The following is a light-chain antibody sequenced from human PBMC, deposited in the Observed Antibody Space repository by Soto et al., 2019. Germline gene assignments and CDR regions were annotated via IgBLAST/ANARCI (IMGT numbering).Light chain of an antibody. CDR2: EAS. V-gene: IGKV1-5*03. CDR3: QQSRNYPWT. Sequence: DIPMTQSPSTLSASLGDRVTITCRASQSIDFYVAWYQQKPGKAPKLLIYEASNLESGVPSRFSGSGYGTEFTLTISSLQPDDFATYYCQQSRNYPWTFGQGTKVDIK. J-gene: IGKJ1*01. CDR1: QSIDFY.